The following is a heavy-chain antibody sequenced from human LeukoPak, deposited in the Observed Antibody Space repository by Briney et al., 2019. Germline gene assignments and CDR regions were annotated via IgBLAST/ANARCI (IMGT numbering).Heavy chain of an antibody. D-gene: IGHD3-10*01. CDR1: GFTFSSYA. V-gene: IGHV3-23*01. CDR2: ISGSGGST. Sequence: PGGSLRLSCAASGFTFSSYAMSWVRQAPGKGLEWVSGISGSGGSTYYADSVKGRFTISRDNSKNTLYLQMNSLRAGDTAVYYCAKDGAYYYGSGPSYWGQGTLVTVSS. CDR3: AKDGAYYYGSGPSY. J-gene: IGHJ4*02.